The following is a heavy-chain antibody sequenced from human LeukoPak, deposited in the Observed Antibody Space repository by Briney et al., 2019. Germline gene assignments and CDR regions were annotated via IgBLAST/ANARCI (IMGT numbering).Heavy chain of an antibody. CDR2: IYSGGST. Sequence: PGGSLRLSCAASGFTFNTFNMSWVRQAPGKGLEWVSVIYSGGSTYYADSVKGRFTISRDNSKNTLYLQMNSLRAEDTAVYYCASPHYGGYGTPFDYWGQGTLVTVSS. J-gene: IGHJ4*02. D-gene: IGHD4-17*01. V-gene: IGHV3-66*02. CDR3: ASPHYGGYGTPFDY. CDR1: GFTFNTFN.